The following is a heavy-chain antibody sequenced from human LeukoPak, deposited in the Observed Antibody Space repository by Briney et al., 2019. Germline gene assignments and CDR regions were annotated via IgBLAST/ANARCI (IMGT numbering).Heavy chain of an antibody. Sequence: GGSLRLSCAASGFTFSDYYMSWIRQAPGKGLEWVSYISSSGSTIYYADSVKGRFTISRDNAKNSLYLQMNSLRSEDMAVYYCAREEVLSYFDYWGQGTLVTVSS. J-gene: IGHJ4*02. CDR2: ISSSGSTI. CDR1: GFTFSDYY. V-gene: IGHV3-11*04. CDR3: AREEVLSYFDY. D-gene: IGHD2-2*01.